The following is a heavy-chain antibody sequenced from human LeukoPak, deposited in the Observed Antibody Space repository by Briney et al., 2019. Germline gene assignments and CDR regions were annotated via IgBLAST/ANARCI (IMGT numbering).Heavy chain of an antibody. V-gene: IGHV3-23*01. CDR3: ARGAVVFDAFDI. CDR1: GFTFSSYA. J-gene: IGHJ3*02. D-gene: IGHD2-8*02. Sequence: GGSLRLPCAASGFTFSSYAMSWVRQAPGKGLEWVSGISGSGGSTYYADSVKGRFTISRDNAKNSLYLQMNSLRAEDTAVYYCARGAVVFDAFDIWGQGTMVTVSS. CDR2: ISGSGGST.